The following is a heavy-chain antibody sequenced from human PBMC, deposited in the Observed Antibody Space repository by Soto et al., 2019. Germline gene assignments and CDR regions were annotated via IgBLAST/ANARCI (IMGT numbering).Heavy chain of an antibody. CDR1: GGTFNSYS. V-gene: IGHV1-69*06. D-gene: IGHD3-16*01. J-gene: IGHJ5*02. Sequence: GASVKVSCKASGGTFNSYSINWVRQAPGQGLEWMGGMIPILGTANYAQKFQGRVTITADKSTSTAYMELSTLRSEDTAMYYCAGLGCGGVLDILAARTLGWFDPWGQGTRVTVPQ. CDR2: MIPILGTA. CDR3: AGLGCGGVLDILAARTLGWFDP.